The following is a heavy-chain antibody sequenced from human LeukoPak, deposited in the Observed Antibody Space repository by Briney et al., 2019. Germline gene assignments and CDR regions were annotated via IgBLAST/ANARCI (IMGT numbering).Heavy chain of an antibody. CDR3: ATDRGWRTSGYYLYYFEY. CDR1: GGSFSSSGYY. V-gene: IGHV3-7*01. CDR2: IKHDGSEK. Sequence: ETLSLTCTVSGGSFSSSGYYWGWIRQPPGKGLEWVASIKHDGSEKYYVDSMRGRFTISRDNTMNSLYLQMSSLRAEDTAVYYCATDRGWRTSGYYLYYFEYWGQGTLVTYSS. D-gene: IGHD3-3*01. J-gene: IGHJ4*02.